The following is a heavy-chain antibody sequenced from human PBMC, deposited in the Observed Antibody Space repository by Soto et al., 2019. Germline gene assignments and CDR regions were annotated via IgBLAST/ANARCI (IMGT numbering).Heavy chain of an antibody. V-gene: IGHV4-59*08. Sequence: PSETLSLTCTVSGGSISSYYWSWIRQPPGKGLEWIGYVHDSWGSHYDPSLKSRVAISLDTSKSQFSLKLSSVTAADTGVYYCVRQSEYYYASGRAAPLYGMDVWGQGTTVTVSS. D-gene: IGHD3-10*01. CDR2: VHDSWGS. CDR3: VRQSEYYYASGRAAPLYGMDV. J-gene: IGHJ6*02. CDR1: GGSISSYY.